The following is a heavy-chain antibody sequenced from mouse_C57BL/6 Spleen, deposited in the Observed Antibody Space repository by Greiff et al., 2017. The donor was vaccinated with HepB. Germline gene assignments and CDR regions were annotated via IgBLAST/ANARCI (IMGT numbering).Heavy chain of an antibody. CDR3: ARFTTVVAKNWYFDV. D-gene: IGHD1-1*01. CDR1: GYSITSDY. V-gene: IGHV3-8*01. J-gene: IGHJ1*03. CDR2: ISYSGST. Sequence: EVKLLESGPGLAKPSQTLSLTCSVTGYSITSDYWNWIRKFPGNKLEYMGYISYSGSTYYNPSLKSRISITRDTSKNQYYLQLNSVTTEDTATYYCARFTTVVAKNWYFDVWGTGTTVTVSS.